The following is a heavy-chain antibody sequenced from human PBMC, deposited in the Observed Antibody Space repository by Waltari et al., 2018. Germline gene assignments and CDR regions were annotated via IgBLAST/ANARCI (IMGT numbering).Heavy chain of an antibody. D-gene: IGHD2-15*01. Sequence: QVQLVQSGAEVKKPGSSVKVSCKASGGTFNSYSVSWVRQAPGQGLEWVGRIIPMVDIANYEQKFQGRVTITADKSTSTAYMELSSLRSEDTAVYYCASSYCSGGSCYSRPNDYWGQGTLVTVS. CDR3: ASSYCSGGSCYSRPNDY. CDR2: IIPMVDIA. CDR1: GGTFNSYS. V-gene: IGHV1-69*04. J-gene: IGHJ4*02.